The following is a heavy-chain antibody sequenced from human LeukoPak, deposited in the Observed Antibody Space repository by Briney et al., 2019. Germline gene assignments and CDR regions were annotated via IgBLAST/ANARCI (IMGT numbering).Heavy chain of an antibody. CDR3: ASRESSNWSYS. Sequence: RGESLKISCKGSGYSFTTYWIGWVRQMPGKGLEWMGIIYPGDSDTRYSPSFHGQVTISADKSISTAYLQWSSLKASDTAIYYCASRESSNWSYSWGQGTLVTVSS. CDR2: IYPGDSDT. D-gene: IGHD1-26*01. V-gene: IGHV5-51*01. J-gene: IGHJ5*01. CDR1: GYSFTTYW.